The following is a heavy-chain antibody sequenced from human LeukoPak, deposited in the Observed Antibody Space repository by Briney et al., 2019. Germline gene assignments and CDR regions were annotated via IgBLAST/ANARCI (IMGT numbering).Heavy chain of an antibody. Sequence: SVKVSCKASGGTFSSYTISWVRQAPGQGLEWMGRIIPILGIANYAQKFQGRVTITADKSTSTAYMELSSLRSEDTAVYYCAGCSSSSCFRGGGFDYWGQGTLVTVSS. D-gene: IGHD2-2*01. CDR3: AGCSSSSCFRGGGFDY. V-gene: IGHV1-69*02. J-gene: IGHJ4*02. CDR2: IIPILGIA. CDR1: GGTFSSYT.